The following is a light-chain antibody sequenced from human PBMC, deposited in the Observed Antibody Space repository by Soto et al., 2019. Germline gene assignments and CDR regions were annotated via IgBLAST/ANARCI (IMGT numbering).Light chain of an antibody. CDR3: QQYGGAPFT. V-gene: IGKV3-11*01. J-gene: IGKJ3*01. Sequence: EMILTQSPATLSLSPGERATLSCKTSQGISKYIAWYQQKPGQPPRLLIYDASIRATGIPARFSGNGSRTDFTLTITSLEPEDFAVYYCQQYGGAPFTFGPGTRVDVK. CDR1: QGISKY. CDR2: DAS.